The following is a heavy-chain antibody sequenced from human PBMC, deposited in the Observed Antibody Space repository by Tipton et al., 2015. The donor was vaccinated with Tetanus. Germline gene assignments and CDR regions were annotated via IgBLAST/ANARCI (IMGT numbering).Heavy chain of an antibody. CDR2: IFHSGST. CDR1: GDSIRRSY. V-gene: IGHV4-59*01. Sequence: TLSLTCNVSGDSIRRSYWSWIRQPPGKGLEWIGHIFHSGSTNYSPSLKSRVAISMDTSKNQISLKLSSVTAADTAVYYCARRSYCSSSRCFDAFDLWGQGTMVTVSS. J-gene: IGHJ3*01. CDR3: ARRSYCSSSRCFDAFDL. D-gene: IGHD2-2*01.